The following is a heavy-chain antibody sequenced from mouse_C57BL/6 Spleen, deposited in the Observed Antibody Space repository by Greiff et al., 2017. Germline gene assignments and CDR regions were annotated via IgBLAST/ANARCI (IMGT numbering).Heavy chain of an antibody. J-gene: IGHJ3*01. D-gene: IGHD2-4*01. Sequence: VKLVESGPELVKPGASVKISCKASGYTFTDYYINWVKQRPGQGLEWIGWIFPGSGSTYYNEKFKGKATLTVDKSSSTAYMLLSSLTSEDSAVYFCASGKNYDYPFAYWGQGTLVTVSA. CDR2: IFPGSGST. V-gene: IGHV1-75*01. CDR3: ASGKNYDYPFAY. CDR1: GYTFTDYY.